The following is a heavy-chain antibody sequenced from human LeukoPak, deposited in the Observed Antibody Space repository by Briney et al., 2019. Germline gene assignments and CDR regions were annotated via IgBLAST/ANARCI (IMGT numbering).Heavy chain of an antibody. Sequence: GESLKISCKGSGYSFTSYWIGWVRQMPGKGLEWMGIIYPGDSDTRYSPSFQGQVTISADKSISTAYLQWSSLKASDTAMYYCARLDLTYSSSSRGSFDYWGQGTLVTVSS. J-gene: IGHJ4*02. V-gene: IGHV5-51*01. D-gene: IGHD6-6*01. CDR3: ARLDLTYSSSSRGSFDY. CDR2: IYPGDSDT. CDR1: GYSFTSYW.